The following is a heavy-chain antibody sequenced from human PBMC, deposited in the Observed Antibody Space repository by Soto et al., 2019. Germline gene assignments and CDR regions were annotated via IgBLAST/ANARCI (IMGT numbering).Heavy chain of an antibody. CDR2: INHSGST. CDR1: GGSFSGYY. J-gene: IGHJ3*02. Sequence: SETLSLTCTVYGGSFSGYYWGWIRQPPGKGLEWIGEINHSGSTNYNPSLKSRVTISVDTSKNQFSLKLSSVTAADTDVYYCARERVAARLGWWSVQSSADETASAFDIWGQGTMVTVSS. V-gene: IGHV4-34*01. CDR3: ARERVAARLGWWSVQSSADETASAFDI. D-gene: IGHD6-6*01.